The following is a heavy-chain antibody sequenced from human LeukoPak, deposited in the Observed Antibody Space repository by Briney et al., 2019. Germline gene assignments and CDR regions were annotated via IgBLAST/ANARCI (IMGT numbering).Heavy chain of an antibody. D-gene: IGHD1-26*01. CDR2: IDPYDSDT. CDR3: ARRHPFSGSYVPDF. J-gene: IGHJ4*02. V-gene: IGHV5-51*01. CDR1: GYSFNKYW. Sequence: GESLKISCKASGYSFNKYWIGWVRQLSGKGLEWVGIIDPYDSDTRYSPSFQGQVTISADKSISTAYLQWSSLKSSDTAIYYCARRHPFSGSYVPDFWGQGTLVTVSS.